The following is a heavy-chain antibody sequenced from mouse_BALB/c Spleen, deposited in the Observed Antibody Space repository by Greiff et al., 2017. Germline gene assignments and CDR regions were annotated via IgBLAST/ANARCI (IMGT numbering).Heavy chain of an antibody. J-gene: IGHJ2*01. CDR3: AREITTGY. CDR2: IDPYNGGT. Sequence: EVKLQESGAELMKPGASVKISCKATGYTFSSYWIEWVKQRPGHGLEWIGYIDPYNGGTSYNQKFKGKATLTVDKSSSTAYMHLNSLTSEDSAVYYCAREITTGYWGQGTTLTVSS. CDR1: GYTFSSYW. D-gene: IGHD2-4*01. V-gene: IGHV1S135*01.